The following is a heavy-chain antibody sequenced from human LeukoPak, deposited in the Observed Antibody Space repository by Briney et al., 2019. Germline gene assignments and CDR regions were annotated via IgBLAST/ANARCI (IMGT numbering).Heavy chain of an antibody. CDR1: GFTFSSYG. V-gene: IGHV3-30*02. CDR3: AREMDSSRWYSGAFDY. J-gene: IGHJ4*02. D-gene: IGHD6-13*01. CDR2: IRYDGSNK. Sequence: GGSLRLSCAASGFTFSSYGMHWVRQAPGKGLEWVAFIRYDGSNKYYADSVKGRFTISRDNSKNTLYLQMNSLRAEDTAVYYCAREMDSSRWYSGAFDYWGQGTPVTVSS.